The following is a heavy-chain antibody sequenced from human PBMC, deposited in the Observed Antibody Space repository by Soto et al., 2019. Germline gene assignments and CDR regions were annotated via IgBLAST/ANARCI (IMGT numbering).Heavy chain of an antibody. CDR2: IYYSGRT. D-gene: IGHD3-16*02. CDR1: GGSISSYY. CDR3: AGHVVRFLQLHLGELSLNY. J-gene: IGHJ4*02. Sequence: QVQLQESGPGLVKPSETLSLTCTVSGGSISSYYWSWIRQPPGKGLEWIGYIYYSGRTNHNPSLKGRVTKSGQTSKNQFSPKLSSVTAADTAVYYGAGHVVRFLQLHLGELSLNYWRQGTLVTVSS. V-gene: IGHV4-59*08.